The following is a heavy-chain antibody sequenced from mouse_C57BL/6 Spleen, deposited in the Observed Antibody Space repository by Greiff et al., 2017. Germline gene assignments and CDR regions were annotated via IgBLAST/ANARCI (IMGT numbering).Heavy chain of an antibody. J-gene: IGHJ4*01. CDR2: ISSGGSYT. CDR1: GFTFSSYG. Sequence: EVQLMESGGDLVKPGGSLKLSCAASGFTFSSYGMSWVRQTPDKRLEWVATISSGGSYTYYTDSVKGRFTISRDNAKSTLYLQMSSLKSEDTAMYYCARHWDYAMDYWGQGTSVTVSS. CDR3: ARHWDYAMDY. D-gene: IGHD4-1*01. V-gene: IGHV5-6*01.